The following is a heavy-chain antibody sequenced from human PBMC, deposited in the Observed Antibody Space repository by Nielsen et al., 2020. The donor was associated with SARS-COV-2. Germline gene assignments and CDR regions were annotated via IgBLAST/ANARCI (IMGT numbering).Heavy chain of an antibody. CDR2: ISGSGGST. CDR1: GFTFSSYA. Sequence: GGSLRLSCAASGFTFSSYAMSWVRQAPGKGLEWVSAISGSGGSTYYADSVKGRFTISRDNSKNTLYLQMNSLRAEDTAVYYCARPKNYYDSSGYPWGMDVWGQGTTVTVSS. J-gene: IGHJ6*02. V-gene: IGHV3-23*01. D-gene: IGHD3-22*01. CDR3: ARPKNYYDSSGYPWGMDV.